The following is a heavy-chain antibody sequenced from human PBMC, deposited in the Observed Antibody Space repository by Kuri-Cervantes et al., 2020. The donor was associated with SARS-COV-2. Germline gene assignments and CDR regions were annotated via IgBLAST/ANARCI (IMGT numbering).Heavy chain of an antibody. V-gene: IGHV1-69*04. CDR3: ARATPSEPTTPGI. Sequence: SVKVSCKASGDTFSSYAISWVRQAPGQGLEWMGRIIPILGIANYAQKFQGRVTITADKSTSTAYMELSSLRSEDTAVYYCARATPSEPTTPGIWGQGTMVTVSS. J-gene: IGHJ3*02. D-gene: IGHD1-1*01. CDR2: IIPILGIA. CDR1: GDTFSSYA.